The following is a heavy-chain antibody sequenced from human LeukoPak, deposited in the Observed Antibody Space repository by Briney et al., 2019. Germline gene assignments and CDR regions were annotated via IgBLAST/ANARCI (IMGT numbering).Heavy chain of an antibody. CDR1: GGSISSGGYS. CDR3: AREGSDYYGSGSYYRSYYYCMDV. J-gene: IGHJ6*03. CDR2: IYYSGCT. Sequence: SETLSLTSAVSGGSISSGGYSWSWIRQPPGRGLGWIGYIYYSGCTYYNPSLKSRVTISVDTSKNQSSLKLSSVTAADTAVYYCAREGSDYYGSGSYYRSYYYCMDVWGKGTTVTISS. V-gene: IGHV4-30-4*07. D-gene: IGHD3-10*01.